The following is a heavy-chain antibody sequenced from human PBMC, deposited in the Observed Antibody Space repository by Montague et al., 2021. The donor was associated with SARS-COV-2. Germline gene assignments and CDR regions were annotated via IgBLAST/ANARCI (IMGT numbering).Heavy chain of an antibody. CDR2: IYYSGST. J-gene: IGHJ5*02. CDR3: AREGGQLLLGYWFDP. CDR1: GGSISSSSYY. D-gene: IGHD2-15*01. Sequence: SETLSLTCTVSGGSISSSSYYWGWIRQPPGKGLEWIGSIYYSGSTYYNPSLKSRVTISVDTSKNQFSLKLSSVTAADTAVYYCAREGGQLLLGYWFDPWGQGTLVTVSS. V-gene: IGHV4-39*01.